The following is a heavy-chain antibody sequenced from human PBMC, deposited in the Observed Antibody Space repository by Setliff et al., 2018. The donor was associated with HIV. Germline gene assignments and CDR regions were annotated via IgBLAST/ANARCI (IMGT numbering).Heavy chain of an antibody. V-gene: IGHV3-23*01. D-gene: IGHD3-22*01. CDR2: ISGSGTGT. Sequence: PGGSLRLSCAASGFTFSSYAMSWVRQAPGKGLEWVSAISGSGTGTYYADSVKGQFTISRDNSKNTLYLQMNSLRAEDTAIYYCVAGLTMIVSFWGQGTLVTVSS. CDR1: GFTFSSYA. CDR3: VAGLTMIVSF. J-gene: IGHJ4*02.